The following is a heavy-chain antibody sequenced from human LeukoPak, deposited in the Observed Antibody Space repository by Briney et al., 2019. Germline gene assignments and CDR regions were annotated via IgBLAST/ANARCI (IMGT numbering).Heavy chain of an antibody. J-gene: IGHJ4*02. CDR3: ARARDIVVSSNIYSFDY. Sequence: ASETLSLTCTVSGGSISSGGYYWNWIRQHPGEGLEWTGFIYYSGSTYHNPSLKSRVSISVDTSKNQFSLKLSSVTAADTAVYYCARARDIVVSSNIYSFDYWGQGTLVTVSS. V-gene: IGHV4-31*03. D-gene: IGHD2-2*01. CDR2: IYYSGST. CDR1: GGSISSGGYY.